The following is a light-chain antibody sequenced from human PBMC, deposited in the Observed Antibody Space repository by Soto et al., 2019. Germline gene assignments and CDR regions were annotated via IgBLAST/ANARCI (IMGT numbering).Light chain of an antibody. J-gene: IGLJ1*01. V-gene: IGLV2-14*01. CDR3: GSYSSTDTPFV. CDR2: EVT. CDR1: STDVGGYNY. Sequence: QSALAQPSSVSGSPGQSITISCTGTSTDVGGYNYVSWYQHHSGKAPNLLIYEVTNRPSGISDRFSGSKSVNTASLTISGLQAEDESDYYCGSYSSTDTPFVFGTGTKVTVL.